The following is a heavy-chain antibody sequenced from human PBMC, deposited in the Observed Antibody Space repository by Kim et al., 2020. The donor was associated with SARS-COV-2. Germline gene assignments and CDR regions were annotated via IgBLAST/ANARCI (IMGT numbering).Heavy chain of an antibody. Sequence: SETLSLTCTVSGGSISSYYWSWIRQPPGKGLEWIGYIYYSGSTNYNPSLKSRVTISVDTSKNQFSLKLSSVTAADTAVYYCARGLAAGYYYYYYGMDVWGQGTTVTVSS. D-gene: IGHD3-9*01. V-gene: IGHV4-59*01. CDR3: ARGLAAGYYYYYYGMDV. CDR2: IYYSGST. J-gene: IGHJ6*02. CDR1: GGSISSYY.